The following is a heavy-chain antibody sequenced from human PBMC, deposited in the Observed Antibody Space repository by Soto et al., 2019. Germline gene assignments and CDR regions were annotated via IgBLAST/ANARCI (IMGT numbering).Heavy chain of an antibody. CDR1: GYTFTSYY. D-gene: IGHD5-12*01. J-gene: IGHJ6*02. Sequence: ASVKVSCKPSGYTFTSYYMHWVRQAPGQGLEWMGIINPSGGSTSYAQKFQGGVTMTRDTSTSTVYMELSSLRSEDTAVYYCARGDIVATAGYYGMDVWGQGTTVTV. CDR2: INPSGGST. V-gene: IGHV1-46*01. CDR3: ARGDIVATAGYYGMDV.